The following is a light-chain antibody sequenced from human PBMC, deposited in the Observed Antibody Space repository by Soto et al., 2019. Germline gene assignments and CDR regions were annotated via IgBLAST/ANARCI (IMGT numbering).Light chain of an antibody. CDR1: QSISTW. CDR2: KAS. Sequence: DIQMTQSPSTLSASVGDRVTITCRASQSISTWSSWYQQKPGKAPKVLSYKASNLQSGVSSRFSGSGSGTEFTLTISSLQPDDFATYYCQDYNSWTFGQGTKVEI. CDR3: QDYNSWT. J-gene: IGKJ1*01. V-gene: IGKV1-5*03.